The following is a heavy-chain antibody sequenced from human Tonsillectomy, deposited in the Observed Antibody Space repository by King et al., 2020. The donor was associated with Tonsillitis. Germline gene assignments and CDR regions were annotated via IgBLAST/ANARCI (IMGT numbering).Heavy chain of an antibody. V-gene: IGHV4-31*03. D-gene: IGHD3-3*01. J-gene: IGHJ6*03. CDR3: ARGVGDYDFWSGNPDYYYMAV. CDR2: IYYSGST. CDR1: GGSISSGGYY. Sequence: QLQESGPGLVKPSQTLSLTCTVSGGSISSGGYYWSWIRQHPGKGLEWIGYIYYSGSTYYNPSLKSRVTISVDTSKNQFSLKLSSVTAADTAVYYCARGVGDYDFWSGNPDYYYMAVWPNPTTVTVSS.